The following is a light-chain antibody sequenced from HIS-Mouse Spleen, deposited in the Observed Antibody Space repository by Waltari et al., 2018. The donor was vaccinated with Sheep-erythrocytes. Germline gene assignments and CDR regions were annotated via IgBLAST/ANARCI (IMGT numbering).Light chain of an antibody. CDR3: QAWDSSTAV. V-gene: IGLV3-1*01. CDR2: QDS. CDR1: NLGDKY. J-gene: IGLJ2*01. Sequence: SYELTQPPSVSVSPGQPASITCSGANLGDKYAYWYQQKPGQSPVLVIYQDSKRPSGIPERFSGSNSGNTATLTISGTQAMDEADYYCQAWDSSTAVFGGGTKLTVL.